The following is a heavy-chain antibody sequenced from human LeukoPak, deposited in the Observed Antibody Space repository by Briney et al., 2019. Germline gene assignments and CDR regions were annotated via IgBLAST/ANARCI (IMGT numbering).Heavy chain of an antibody. CDR3: ASRLWFGEFTNEYFDY. D-gene: IGHD3-10*01. CDR1: GYTFTSYY. Sequence: GASVKVSCRASGYTFTSYYMHWVRQAPGQGLEWMGIINPSGGSTSYAQKFQGRVTMTRDTSTSTVYMELSSLRSEDTAVYYCASRLWFGEFTNEYFDYWGQGTLVTVSS. J-gene: IGHJ4*02. CDR2: INPSGGST. V-gene: IGHV1-46*01.